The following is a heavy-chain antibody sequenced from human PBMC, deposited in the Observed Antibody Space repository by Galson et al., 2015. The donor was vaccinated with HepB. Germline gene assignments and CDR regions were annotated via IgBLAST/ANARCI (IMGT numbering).Heavy chain of an antibody. V-gene: IGHV3-74*01. J-gene: IGHJ6*03. CDR2: INSDGSST. D-gene: IGHD2-2*01. Sequence: SLRLSCAASGFTFSSYWMHWVRQAPGKGLVWVSRINSDGSSTSYADSVKGRFTISRDNAKNTLYLQMNSLRAEDTAVYYCARVERYQLLFHGQDRFYMDVWGKGTTVTVSS. CDR3: ARVERYQLLFHGQDRFYMDV. CDR1: GFTFSSYW.